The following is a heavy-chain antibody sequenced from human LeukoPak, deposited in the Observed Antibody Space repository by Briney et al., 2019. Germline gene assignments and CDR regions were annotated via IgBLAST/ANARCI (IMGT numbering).Heavy chain of an antibody. D-gene: IGHD3-3*01. Sequence: ASVKVSCKASGYTFTCYDINWVRQATGQGLEWMGWMNPNSGNTGYAQKFQGRVTMTRNTSISTAYMELSSLRSEDTAVYYCARSNSPRITIFGVVTNYYYGMDVWGQGTTVTVSS. CDR2: MNPNSGNT. CDR3: ARSNSPRITIFGVVTNYYYGMDV. V-gene: IGHV1-8*01. CDR1: GYTFTCYD. J-gene: IGHJ6*02.